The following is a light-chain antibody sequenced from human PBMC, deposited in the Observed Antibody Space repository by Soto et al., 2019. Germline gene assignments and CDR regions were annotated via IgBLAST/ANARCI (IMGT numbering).Light chain of an antibody. Sequence: QSALTQPASLSGTPGQSITISCTGANSDVGAYNYVSWYQQHPGKAPKLMIYDVTNRPSGVSDRFSGSKSGNTASLTISGLRAEDEADYYCNSYTGRSARYVFGTGTKVTVL. J-gene: IGLJ1*01. CDR2: DVT. CDR1: NSDVGAYNY. V-gene: IGLV2-14*01. CDR3: NSYTGRSARYV.